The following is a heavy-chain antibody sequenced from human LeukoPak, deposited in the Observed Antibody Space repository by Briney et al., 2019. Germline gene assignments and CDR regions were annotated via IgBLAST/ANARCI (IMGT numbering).Heavy chain of an antibody. CDR2: IYSGGST. J-gene: IGHJ4*02. CDR1: EFSVGSNY. V-gene: IGHV3-53*01. CDR3: ATYRQVLLPFES. D-gene: IGHD2-8*02. Sequence: GGSLRLSCAASEFSVGSNYMTWVRQAPGKGLEWVSLIYSGGSTYYADSVRGRFTIPRDNSKNTLYLEMNSLRVEDTAIYYCATYRQVLLPFESWGQGTLVTVSS.